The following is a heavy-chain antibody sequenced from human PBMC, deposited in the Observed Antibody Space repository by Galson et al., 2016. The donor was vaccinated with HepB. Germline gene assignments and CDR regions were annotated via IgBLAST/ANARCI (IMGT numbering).Heavy chain of an antibody. V-gene: IGHV1-69*01. CDR3: ARVSAAMTEGVFDY. CDR2: IIPILVTT. D-gene: IGHD5-18*01. Sequence: QSGAEVKKPGSSVKVSCKTSGGTLSSYAVNWVRQAPGQGLEWMGGIIPILVTTNYAQKFQGRVTITADESTSTAYMELSSLRSEDTAVYYCARVSAAMTEGVFDYWGQGTLVTVSS. CDR1: GGTLSSYA. J-gene: IGHJ4*02.